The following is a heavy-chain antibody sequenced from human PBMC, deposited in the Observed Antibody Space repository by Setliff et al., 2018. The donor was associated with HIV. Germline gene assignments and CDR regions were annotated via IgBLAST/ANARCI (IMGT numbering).Heavy chain of an antibody. CDR1: GGSTSNEY. V-gene: IGHV4-59*01. J-gene: IGHJ6*03. D-gene: IGHD6-6*01. CDR3: ASEAWTSYRSSSGYYYYYMDV. CDR2: IYDSGTT. Sequence: PSETLSLTCTVSGGSTSNEYWSWIRQPPGKGLEWIGYIYDSGTTKYNPSLKSRVTISVDTSKNQFSLKLSSVTAADTAVYYCASEAWTSYRSSSGYYYYYMDVWGKGTTVTVSS.